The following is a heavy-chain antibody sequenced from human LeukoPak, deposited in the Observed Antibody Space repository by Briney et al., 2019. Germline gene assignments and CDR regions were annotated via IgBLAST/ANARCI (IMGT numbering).Heavy chain of an antibody. V-gene: IGHV1-69*06. CDR2: IIPIFGTA. CDR1: GGTFISYA. J-gene: IGHJ6*03. Sequence: SVKVSCKASGGTFISYAISWVRQAPGQGLEWMGGIIPIFGTANYAQKFQGRVTITADKSTSTAYMELSSLRSEDTAVYYCARVTWKYYYYYYMDVRGKGTTVTVSS. CDR3: ARVTWKYYYYYYMDV. D-gene: IGHD3-16*01.